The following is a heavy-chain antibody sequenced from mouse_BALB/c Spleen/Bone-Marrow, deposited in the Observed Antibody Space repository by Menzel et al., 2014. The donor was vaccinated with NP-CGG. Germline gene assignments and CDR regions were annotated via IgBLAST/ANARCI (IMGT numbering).Heavy chain of an antibody. Sequence: EVMLVESGGGLVQPGGSLRLSCATSGFTFTDYYMSWVRQPPGKALEWLGFIRNKANGYTTEYSASVKGRFTISRDNSQSILYPQMNTLRAEDSATYYCARDDYYAMDYWGQGTSVTVSS. CDR2: IRNKANGYTT. J-gene: IGHJ4*01. V-gene: IGHV7-3*02. CDR3: ARDDYYAMDY. CDR1: GFTFTDYY.